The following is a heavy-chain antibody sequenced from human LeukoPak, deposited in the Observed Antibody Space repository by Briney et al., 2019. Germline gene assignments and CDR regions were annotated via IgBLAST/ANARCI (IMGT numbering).Heavy chain of an antibody. CDR3: VRSVDYFDNTGPHMMFDY. Sequence: PSDTLSLTCNVSVGSVTSHYWNWIRRPTGKGLEWIGYLYHTGITKYSTSHKSPVSMSVATSKNQFFLKVNSVTAADTAVYHCVRSVDYFDNTGPHMMFDYWGQGSLVTVSS. CDR1: VGSVTSHY. D-gene: IGHD3-22*01. J-gene: IGHJ4*02. CDR2: LYHTGIT. V-gene: IGHV4-59*02.